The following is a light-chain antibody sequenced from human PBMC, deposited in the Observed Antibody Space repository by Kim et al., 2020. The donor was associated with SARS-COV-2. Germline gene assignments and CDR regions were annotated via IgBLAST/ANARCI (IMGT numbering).Light chain of an antibody. V-gene: IGLV3-21*04. Sequence: SYELTQPPSVSVAPGETARVTCGGNNIGSKSVHWYQQKPGQAPVLVIYYDRDRPSGIPERFSGSNSGNTATLTISRVEAGDEADYYCQVWDSSNDHPVFGRGTQRTVL. J-gene: IGLJ2*01. CDR3: QVWDSSNDHPV. CDR1: NIGSKS. CDR2: YDR.